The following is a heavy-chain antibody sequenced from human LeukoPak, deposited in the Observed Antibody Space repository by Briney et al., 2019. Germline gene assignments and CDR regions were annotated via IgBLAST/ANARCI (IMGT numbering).Heavy chain of an antibody. V-gene: IGHV1-69*13. CDR2: IIPIFGTA. CDR3: ATEGTQWLVRFEYFQH. J-gene: IGHJ1*01. Sequence: SAKVSCKASGGTFSSYAISWVRQAPGQGLEWMGGIIPIFGTANYAQKFQGRVTITADESTSTAYMELSSLRSEDTAVYYCATEGTQWLVRFEYFQHWGQGTLVTVSS. D-gene: IGHD6-19*01. CDR1: GGTFSSYA.